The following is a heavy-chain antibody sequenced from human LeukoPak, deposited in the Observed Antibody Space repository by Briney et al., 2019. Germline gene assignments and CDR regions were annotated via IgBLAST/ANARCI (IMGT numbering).Heavy chain of an antibody. J-gene: IGHJ6*02. CDR2: INSDGSST. D-gene: IGHD4-23*01. V-gene: IGHV3-74*01. CDR3: ARGTNDYGGNSYYYYGMDV. Sequence: GGSLRLSCAASGFTFSSHWMHWVRQAPGKGLVWVSRINSDGSSTSYADSVKGRFTISRDNAKNTLYLQMNSLRAEDTAVYYCARGTNDYGGNSYYYYGMDVWGQGTTVTVSS. CDR1: GFTFSSHW.